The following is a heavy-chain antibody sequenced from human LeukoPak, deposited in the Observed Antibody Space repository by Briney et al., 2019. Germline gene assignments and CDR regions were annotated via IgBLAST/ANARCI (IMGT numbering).Heavy chain of an antibody. CDR2: ISAYNGNT. CDR3: ARAGGYCGRISCPYYFDY. V-gene: IGHV1-18*01. J-gene: IGHJ4*02. CDR1: GYTFTSYG. D-gene: IGHD2-15*01. Sequence: ASVKVSCKASGYTFTSYGITWVRQAPGQGLEWMGWISAYNGNTDYAQKLQGRVTMTTDTSTSTAYMELSSLRSEDTAVYYCARAGGYCGRISCPYYFDYWGQGSLVAVSS.